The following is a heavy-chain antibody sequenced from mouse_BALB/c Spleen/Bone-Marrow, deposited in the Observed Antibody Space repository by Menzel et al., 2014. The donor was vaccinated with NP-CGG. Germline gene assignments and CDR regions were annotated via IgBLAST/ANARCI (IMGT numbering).Heavy chain of an antibody. CDR2: INPNYDST. CDR1: GYTFTDYN. Sequence: EVQGVESGAELVKPGASVKISCKASGYTFTDYNMDWVKQSHGKSLEWIGDINPNYDSTSYNQKFKGKATLTVDKSSSTAYMEHRSLTTEDTAVYYCARRDGYDSYFDYWGQDTTLTGSS. D-gene: IGHD2-2*01. V-gene: IGHV1-18*01. CDR3: ARRDGYDSYFDY. J-gene: IGHJ2*01.